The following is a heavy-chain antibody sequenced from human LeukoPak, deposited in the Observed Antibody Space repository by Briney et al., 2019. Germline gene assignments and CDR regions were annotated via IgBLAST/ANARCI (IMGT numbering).Heavy chain of an antibody. V-gene: IGHV4-34*01. D-gene: IGHD1-26*01. CDR2: INHSGST. Sequence: SETLSLTCAVYGGSFSGYYWSWIRQPPGKGLEWIGEINHSGSTNYNPYHKSRVTLSVDTSKNQFSLKLSSVTAADTAVYYCARGGGSGLNYWGQGTLVTVSS. J-gene: IGHJ4*02. CDR1: GGSFSGYY. CDR3: ARGGGSGLNY.